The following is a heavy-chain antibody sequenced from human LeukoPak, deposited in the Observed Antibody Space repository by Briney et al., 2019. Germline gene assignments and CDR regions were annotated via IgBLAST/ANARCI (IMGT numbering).Heavy chain of an antibody. J-gene: IGHJ3*02. Sequence: GASVKVSCKASGYTFTSYGISWVRQAPGQGLEWMGWISAYNGNTNYAQKFQGRVTMTTGTSTSTAYMELRSLRSDDTAVYYCARDGFFGSGIVGAFDIWGQGTMVTVSS. CDR2: ISAYNGNT. D-gene: IGHD3-10*01. CDR3: ARDGFFGSGIVGAFDI. V-gene: IGHV1-18*01. CDR1: GYTFTSYG.